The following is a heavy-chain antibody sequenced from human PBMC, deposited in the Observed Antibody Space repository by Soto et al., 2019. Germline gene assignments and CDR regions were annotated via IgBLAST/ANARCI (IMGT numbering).Heavy chain of an antibody. D-gene: IGHD1-26*01. J-gene: IGHJ4*02. CDR3: ARPIVGGSTYYFDF. CDR1: GYFFTSYW. CDR2: IHPGGSDT. V-gene: IGHV5-51*01. Sequence: PGESLKISCEGSGYFFTSYWIGWVRQMPGKGLEWMGIIHPGGSDTRYSPSFQGQVTISADKSISTAYLQWSSLKASDTAMYYCARPIVGGSTYYFDFWGQGTLVTVSS.